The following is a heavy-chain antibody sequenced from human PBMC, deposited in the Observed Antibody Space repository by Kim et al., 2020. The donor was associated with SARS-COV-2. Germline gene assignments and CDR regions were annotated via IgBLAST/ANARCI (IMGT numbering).Heavy chain of an antibody. CDR2: ISSSGSTI. Sequence: GGSLRLSCAASGFTFSDYYMSWIRQAPGKGLEWVSYISSSGSTIYYADSVKGRFTISRDNAKNSLYLQMNSLRAEDTAVYYCASPRLGSGGYYSAFDIWGEGGMVTVSS. CDR1: GFTFSDYY. D-gene: IGHD3-10*02. CDR3: ASPRLGSGGYYSAFDI. J-gene: IGHJ3*02. V-gene: IGHV3-11*01.